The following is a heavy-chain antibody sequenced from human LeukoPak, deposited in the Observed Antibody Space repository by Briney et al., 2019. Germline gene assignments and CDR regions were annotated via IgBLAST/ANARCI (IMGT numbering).Heavy chain of an antibody. CDR2: INPKSGGT. V-gene: IGHV1-2*02. CDR3: ARDSDGMDV. Sequence: ASVKVSCKASAYTFTDYYMHWVRQSPGQGLEWMGWINPKSGGTNYAQKFQSRVIMTRDTSISTAFMELNRLRSDDTAVYYCARDSDGMDVWGQGTTVTVSS. CDR1: AYTFTDYY. J-gene: IGHJ6*02.